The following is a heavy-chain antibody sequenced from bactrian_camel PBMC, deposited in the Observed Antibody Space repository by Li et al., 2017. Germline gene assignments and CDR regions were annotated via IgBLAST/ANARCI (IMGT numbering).Heavy chain of an antibody. CDR1: NHRGNC. CDR3: AADSPGTWHCTLRANGYGY. J-gene: IGHJ4*01. CDR2: INASGGRT. V-gene: IGHV3S54*01. D-gene: IGHD7*01. Sequence: HVQLVESGGGSVQAGGSLRLSCLYNHRGNCMGWFSQAPGKEREGVAAINASGGRTYYRDSVKGRFTISQANALLDNSKTTLYLQMSSLKPEDTGMYYCAADSPGTWHCTLRANGYGYWGQGTQVTVS.